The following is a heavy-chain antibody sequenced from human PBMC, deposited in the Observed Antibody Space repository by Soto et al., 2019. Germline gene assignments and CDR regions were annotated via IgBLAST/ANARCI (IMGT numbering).Heavy chain of an antibody. J-gene: IGHJ5*02. CDR1: GGSISSSSYY. D-gene: IGHD3-3*01. Sequence: SETLSLTCTVSGGSISSSSYYWGWIRQPPGKGLEWIGSIYYSGSTYYNPSLKSRVTISVDTSKNQFSLKLSSVTAADTAVYYCARHEVTIFGVVNRAFGFDPWGQGTLVTVSS. CDR2: IYYSGST. V-gene: IGHV4-39*01. CDR3: ARHEVTIFGVVNRAFGFDP.